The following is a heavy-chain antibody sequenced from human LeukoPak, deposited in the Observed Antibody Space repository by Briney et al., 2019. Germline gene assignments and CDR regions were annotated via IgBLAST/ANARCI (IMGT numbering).Heavy chain of an antibody. J-gene: IGHJ4*02. CDR1: GFTFSSYA. CDR2: INGSGGST. Sequence: LPGGSLRLSCAASGFTFSSYAMSWVRQAPGKGLEWVSAINGSGGSTYYADSVKGRFTISRDNSKNTLYLQMNSLRAEDTAVYYCAKVRWRDHYYFDYWGQGTLVTVSS. V-gene: IGHV3-23*01. D-gene: IGHD4-23*01. CDR3: AKVRWRDHYYFDY.